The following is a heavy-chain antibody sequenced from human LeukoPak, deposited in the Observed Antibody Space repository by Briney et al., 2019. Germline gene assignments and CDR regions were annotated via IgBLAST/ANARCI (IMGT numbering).Heavy chain of an antibody. CDR1: GYTFTSYG. J-gene: IGHJ4*02. Sequence: ASVKVSSKASGYTFTSYGISWVRQAPGQGLEWMGWISAYNGNTNYAQKFQGRVTMTRDMSTSRVYMELSSLGSEDRAMFYCARDLVGVVGSGWGHYFDYGGQGTLVTVSS. V-gene: IGHV1-18*01. CDR2: ISAYNGNT. CDR3: ARDLVGVVGSGWGHYFDY. D-gene: IGHD2-21*01.